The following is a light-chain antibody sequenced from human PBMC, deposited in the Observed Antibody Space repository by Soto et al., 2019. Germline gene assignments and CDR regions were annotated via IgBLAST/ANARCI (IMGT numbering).Light chain of an antibody. CDR2: GAS. CDR3: QQYNNWPRT. Sequence: EIVRTQSPATLSVSPGGRATLSCRASQSVSSNLAWYQQKPGQAPRLLIYGASTRATGIPARFSGSGSGTEFTLTISSLQSEDFAVYYCQQYNNWPRTFGQGTTVDIK. CDR1: QSVSSN. J-gene: IGKJ1*01. V-gene: IGKV3-15*01.